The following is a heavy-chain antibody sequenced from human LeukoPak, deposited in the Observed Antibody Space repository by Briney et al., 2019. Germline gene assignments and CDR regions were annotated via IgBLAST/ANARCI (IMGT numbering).Heavy chain of an antibody. V-gene: IGHV1-8*01. Sequence: ASVKVSCKASGYTFTSNDINWVRQATGQGLEWMGWMSRDTDNTGYAQKFQGRVTLTKDTSTSTAYMELRSLRSDDTAVYYCARGRCFYDSSDLPGNAFNIGGKGTVVTV. D-gene: IGHD3-22*01. CDR3: ARGRCFYDSSDLPGNAFNI. CDR2: MSRDTDNT. J-gene: IGHJ3*02. CDR1: GYTFTSND.